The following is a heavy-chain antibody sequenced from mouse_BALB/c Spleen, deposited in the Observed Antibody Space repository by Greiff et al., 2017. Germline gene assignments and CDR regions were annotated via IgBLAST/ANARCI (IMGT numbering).Heavy chain of an antibody. CDR2: INPSTGYT. CDR1: GYTFTSYW. V-gene: IGHV1-7*01. J-gene: IGHJ3*01. CDR3: ARGGDGSPAWFAY. Sequence: VQLVESGAELAKPGASVKMSCKASGYTFTSYWMHWVKQRPGQGLEWIGYINPSTGYTEYNQKFKDKATLTADKSSSTAYMQLSSLTSEDSAVYYCARGGDGSPAWFAYWGQGTLVTVSA. D-gene: IGHD1-1*01.